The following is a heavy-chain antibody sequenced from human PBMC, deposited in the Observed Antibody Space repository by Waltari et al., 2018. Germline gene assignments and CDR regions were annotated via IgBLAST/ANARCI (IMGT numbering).Heavy chain of an antibody. CDR3: AKGPLGYSSGWEDY. Sequence: EVQLLESGGGLVQPGGSLRLSCAASGFTFSSYAMSWVRQAPGKGLEWVSVIYSGGSTYYADSVKGRFTISRDNSKNTLYLQMNSLRAEDTAVYYCAKGPLGYSSGWEDYWGQGTLVTVSS. J-gene: IGHJ4*02. CDR1: GFTFSSYA. D-gene: IGHD6-19*01. CDR2: IYSGGST. V-gene: IGHV3-23*03.